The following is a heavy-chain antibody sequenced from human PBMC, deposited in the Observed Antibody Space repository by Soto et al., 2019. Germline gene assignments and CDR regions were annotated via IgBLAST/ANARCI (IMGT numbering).Heavy chain of an antibody. Sequence: VQLVQSGAEVTKPGSSVKVSCKASGGTFSSYAISGVRQAPGQGLEWMGRIIPIFGTANYAQKFHGRVTITADESTSTAYLELSSLRSEDTAVYDCARVYCSSTSCYLDYWGQGTLVTVSS. CDR1: GGTFSSYA. CDR3: ARVYCSSTSCYLDY. D-gene: IGHD2-2*01. J-gene: IGHJ4*02. CDR2: IIPIFGTA. V-gene: IGHV1-69*01.